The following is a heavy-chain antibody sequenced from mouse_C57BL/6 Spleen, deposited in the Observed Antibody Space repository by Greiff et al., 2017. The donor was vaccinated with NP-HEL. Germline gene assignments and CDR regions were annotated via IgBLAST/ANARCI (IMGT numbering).Heavy chain of an antibody. J-gene: IGHJ2*01. CDR3: ARHGGYSFDY. CDR2: ISGGGGNT. Sequence: EVMLVESGGGLVKPGGSLKLSCAASGFTFSSYTMSWVRQTPEKRLEWVATISGGGGNTYYPDSVKGRFTISRDNAKNTLYLQMSSLRSEDTALYYCARHGGYSFDYWGQGTTLTVSS. CDR1: GFTFSSYT. V-gene: IGHV5-9*01.